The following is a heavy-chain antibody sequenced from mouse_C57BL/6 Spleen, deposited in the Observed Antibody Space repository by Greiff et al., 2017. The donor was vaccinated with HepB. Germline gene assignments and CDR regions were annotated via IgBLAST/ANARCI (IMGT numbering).Heavy chain of an antibody. Sequence: EVQLQQSGPELVKPGASVKISCKASGYTFTDYYMNWVKQSPGKSLEWIGDINPNNGGTSYNQKFKGKATLTVDKSSSTAYMELRSLTSEDSAVYYCARDYYGSSYGDYWGQGTTLTVSS. V-gene: IGHV1-26*01. D-gene: IGHD1-1*01. CDR2: INPNNGGT. CDR1: GYTFTDYY. J-gene: IGHJ2*01. CDR3: ARDYYGSSYGDY.